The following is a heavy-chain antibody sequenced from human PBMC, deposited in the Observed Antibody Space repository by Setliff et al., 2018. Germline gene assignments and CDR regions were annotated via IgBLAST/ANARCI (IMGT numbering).Heavy chain of an antibody. V-gene: IGHV3-21*01. CDR1: GFTFSSYS. Sequence: ASVKVSCAASGFTFSSYSMNWARQAPGKGLEWVSSISSSSSYIYYADSVKGRFTISRDNAKNSLYLQMNSLRAEDTAVYYCARDKLRFLENWFDPWGQGTLVTVSS. CDR2: ISSSSSYI. J-gene: IGHJ5*02. CDR3: ARDKLRFLENWFDP. D-gene: IGHD3-3*01.